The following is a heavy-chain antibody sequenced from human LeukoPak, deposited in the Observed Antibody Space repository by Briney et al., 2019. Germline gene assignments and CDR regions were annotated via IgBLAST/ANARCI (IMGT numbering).Heavy chain of an antibody. D-gene: IGHD3-16*02. Sequence: GGSLRLSCAASGFTFSDYYMSWIRQAPGKGLEGVSYISSSGSTIYYADSVKGRFTISRDNAKNSLYLQMNSLRAEDTAVYYCARVSGDYVWGSYRFAFDYWGQGTLVTVSS. J-gene: IGHJ4*02. CDR2: ISSSGSTI. V-gene: IGHV3-11*04. CDR3: ARVSGDYVWGSYRFAFDY. CDR1: GFTFSDYY.